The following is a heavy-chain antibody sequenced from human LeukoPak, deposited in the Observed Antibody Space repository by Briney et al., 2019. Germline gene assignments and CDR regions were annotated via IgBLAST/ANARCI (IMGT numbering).Heavy chain of an antibody. CDR2: ISHDGSNK. CDR1: GFTFSSYG. V-gene: IGHV3-30*18. Sequence: GGSLRLSCAASGFTFSSYGMHWVRQAPGKGLQWVALISHDGSNKYYADSVRGRFTISRDNSKNTLYLQMNSLRAEDTAVYYCAKDQGSYVGGAFDIWGQGTMVTVSS. J-gene: IGHJ3*02. CDR3: AKDQGSYVGGAFDI. D-gene: IGHD3-16*01.